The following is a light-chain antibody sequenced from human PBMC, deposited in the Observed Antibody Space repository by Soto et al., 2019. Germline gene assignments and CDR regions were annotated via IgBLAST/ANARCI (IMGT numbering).Light chain of an antibody. CDR3: QRYNSNCRT. Sequence: DIQMTQSPSTLSASVGDRVTITCRASQNVDNWVARYQQKPGKAPKIMIYDASILQSVVTSRFSVSGSGTEFTLSISGLQPDDFVTDVCQRYNSNCRTFGNGT. J-gene: IGKJ1*01. V-gene: IGKV1-5*01. CDR2: DAS. CDR1: QNVDNW.